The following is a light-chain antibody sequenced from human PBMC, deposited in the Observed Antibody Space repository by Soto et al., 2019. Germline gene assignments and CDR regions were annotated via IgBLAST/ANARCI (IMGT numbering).Light chain of an antibody. Sequence: QSALTQPASVSGSPGQSITISCTGTSSDVGGYDYVSWYQQYAGKAPKLTIYNVRNRPSGVSNRFSGSKSGNTASLTISGLQPEDEADYCCSSYTNSGTLLFGGGTKLTVL. CDR2: NVR. CDR1: SSDVGGYDY. V-gene: IGLV2-14*01. CDR3: SSYTNSGTLL. J-gene: IGLJ2*01.